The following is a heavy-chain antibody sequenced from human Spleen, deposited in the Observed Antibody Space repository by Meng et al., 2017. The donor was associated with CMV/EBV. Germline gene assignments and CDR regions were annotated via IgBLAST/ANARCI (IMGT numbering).Heavy chain of an antibody. V-gene: IGHV3-23*01. CDR1: GFTFDDYG. J-gene: IGHJ4*02. CDR2: ISGSGGST. D-gene: IGHD3-3*01. Sequence: GESLKISCAASGFTFDDYGMSWVRQAPGKGLEWVSAISGSGGSTYYADSVKGRFTISRDNSKNTLYLQMNSLRAEDTAVYYCAKDQDYDFWSGYRIGYFDYWGQGTLVTVSS. CDR3: AKDQDYDFWSGYRIGYFDY.